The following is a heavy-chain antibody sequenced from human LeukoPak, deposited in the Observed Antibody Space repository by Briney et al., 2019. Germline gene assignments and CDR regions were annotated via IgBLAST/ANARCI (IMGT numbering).Heavy chain of an antibody. V-gene: IGHV3-23*01. Sequence: GGSLRLSCAASGFTFSSYAMSWVRQAPGKGLEWVSAISGSGGSTYYADSVKGRFTISRDNSKNTLYLQRNSLRAEDTAVYYCAKDLIAFVDYGDQLPPPLLDYWGQGTLVTVSS. J-gene: IGHJ4*02. D-gene: IGHD4-17*01. CDR3: AKDLIAFVDYGDQLPPPLLDY. CDR1: GFTFSSYA. CDR2: ISGSGGST.